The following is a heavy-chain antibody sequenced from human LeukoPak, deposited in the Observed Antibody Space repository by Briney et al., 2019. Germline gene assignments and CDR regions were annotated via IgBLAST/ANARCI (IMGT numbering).Heavy chain of an antibody. CDR1: GFSVSNHA. J-gene: IGHJ6*03. CDR2: IIGSGYRT. Sequence: GGSLRLSCAASGFSVSNHAMSWVRQAPGKGLEWVSSIIGSGYRTYYADSVKGRFTISRDNAKKSLSLQMSSLRAEDTAVYYCARRRDDILSYSYDYYMDVWGKGTTVTVSS. V-gene: IGHV3-23*01. D-gene: IGHD3-16*01. CDR3: ARRRDDILSYSYDYYMDV.